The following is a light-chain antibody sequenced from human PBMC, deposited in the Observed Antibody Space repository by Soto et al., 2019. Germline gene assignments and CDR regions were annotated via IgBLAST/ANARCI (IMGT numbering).Light chain of an antibody. V-gene: IGLV4-69*01. J-gene: IGLJ2*01. CDR2: LNSDGSH. CDR1: SGHSNYV. CDR3: QTWDTRIRV. Sequence: QSVLTQSPSASASLGASVKLTCTLSSGHSNYVIAWHQQQPEKGPRYLMKLNSDGSHSKGDGIPDRSSGSSSGAERYLTITSLQSEDEADYYCQTWDTRIRVFGGGTKLTVL.